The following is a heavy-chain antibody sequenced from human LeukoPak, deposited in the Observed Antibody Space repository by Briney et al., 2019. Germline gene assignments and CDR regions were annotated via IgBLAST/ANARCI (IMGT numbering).Heavy chain of an antibody. J-gene: IGHJ4*02. CDR1: GFTFSSYR. D-gene: IGHD3-10*01. V-gene: IGHV3-74*03. Sequence: GGSLRLSCAASGFTFSSYRMNWVRQAPGKGLEWVSRINPEATTITYADSVKGRFTISRDNAKNTLYLQMNSLRADDTAVYYCASGGLEPADSWGQGTLVAVSS. CDR3: ASGGLEPADS. CDR2: INPEATTI.